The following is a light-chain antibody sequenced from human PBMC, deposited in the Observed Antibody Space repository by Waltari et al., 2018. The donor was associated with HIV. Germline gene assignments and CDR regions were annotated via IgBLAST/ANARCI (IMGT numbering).Light chain of an antibody. J-gene: IGKJ2*01. CDR1: QAIDGC. CDR2: AAS. CDR3: QQNYSPPYT. V-gene: IGKV1-39*01. Sequence: DIQLTQSPSSLSASVGDRLIITCRTNQAIDGCLSWYQQKPGKAPRLLIYAASSFHTGVPSRFTGRGSGTDFTLTITSLQPEDFATYFCQQNYSPPYTFGQGTKVEI.